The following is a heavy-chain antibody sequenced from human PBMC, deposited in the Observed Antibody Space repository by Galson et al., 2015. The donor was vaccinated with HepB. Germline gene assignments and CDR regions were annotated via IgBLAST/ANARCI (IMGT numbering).Heavy chain of an antibody. CDR1: GGTFSSFG. V-gene: IGHV1-69*13. CDR3: ARDVAYGDYVTPFWYFDL. Sequence: SVKVSCKASGGTFSSFGISWVRQAPGQGLEWMGGIIPIFGTSNYAQKFQGRVTITADESTTTVYMELSRLRSEDTAVYYCARDVAYGDYVTPFWYFDLWGRGTLVTVSS. D-gene: IGHD4-17*01. CDR2: IIPIFGTS. J-gene: IGHJ2*01.